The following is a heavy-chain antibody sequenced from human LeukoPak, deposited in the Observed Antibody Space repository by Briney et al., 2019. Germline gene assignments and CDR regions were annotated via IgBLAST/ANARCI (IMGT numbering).Heavy chain of an antibody. CDR1: GGSFSNYY. CDR2: INHTGST. J-gene: IGHJ5*02. V-gene: IGHV4-34*01. Sequence: SETLSLTCAVYGGSFSNYYWSWIRQSPGKGLEWIGEINHTGSTNYNPSLKSRVTISVDTSKRQFSLKMSSVTAADTAVYYCARQAAAGTGGWFDPWGQGTLVTVSS. CDR3: ARQAAAGTGGWFDP. D-gene: IGHD6-13*01.